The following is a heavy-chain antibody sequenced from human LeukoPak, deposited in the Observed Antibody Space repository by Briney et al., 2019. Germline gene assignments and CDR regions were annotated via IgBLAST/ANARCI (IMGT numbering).Heavy chain of an antibody. CDR1: VFTFSSFG. D-gene: IGHD3-10*01. CDR2: ISDSSTLT. J-gene: IGHJ6*02. CDR3: ARVIRGGYGIDV. Sequence: GGSLRLSCAASVFTFSSFGMIWVRQAPGKGLEWVSYISDSSTLTYYADSVKGRFTISRDNAKNSLSLQLNSLRDEDTAVYFCARVIRGGYGIDVWGQGTTVTVSS. V-gene: IGHV3-48*02.